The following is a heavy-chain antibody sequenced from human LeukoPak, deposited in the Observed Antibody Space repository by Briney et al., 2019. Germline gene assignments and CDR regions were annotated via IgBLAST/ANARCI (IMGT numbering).Heavy chain of an antibody. CDR3: ARDFAKPVLLWFGESKAYYYYGMDV. V-gene: IGHV3-23*01. J-gene: IGHJ6*02. CDR2: ITPSGDGT. D-gene: IGHD3-10*01. CDR1: GFTFSSRG. Sequence: GGSLRLSCAASGFTFSSRGMSWVRQAPGKGLEWVSSITPSGDGTYYAASVKGRFTISRDNSKNTLYLQMNSLRAEDTAVYYCARDFAKPVLLWFGESKAYYYYGMDVWGQGTTVTVSS.